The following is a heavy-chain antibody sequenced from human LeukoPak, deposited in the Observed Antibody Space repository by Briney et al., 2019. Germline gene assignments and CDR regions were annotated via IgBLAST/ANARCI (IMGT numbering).Heavy chain of an antibody. Sequence: GGSLRLSCAASGFTVSTYYMTWLRHAPGKGLECVSVIYSGGSTYYADSVKGRFTVSRDNSKNTLYLQMNSLRAEDTAMYYCARGLGYCTSTTCLLPFDYWGQGTLVTVSS. CDR1: GFTVSTYY. D-gene: IGHD2-2*01. V-gene: IGHV3-53*01. CDR2: IYSGGST. J-gene: IGHJ4*02. CDR3: ARGLGYCTSTTCLLPFDY.